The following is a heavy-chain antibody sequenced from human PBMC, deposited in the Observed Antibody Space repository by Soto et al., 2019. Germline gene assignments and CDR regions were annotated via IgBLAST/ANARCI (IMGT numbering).Heavy chain of an antibody. Sequence: QVQLVQSGAEVKKPGASVKVSCTASGYTFTGYYMHWVRQAPGQGLELMGWINPNSGGTNYAQKFQGWVTMTRDTSISTAYMELSRLRSDDTAVYYCARDPHSSSWFDYWGQGTLVTVSS. J-gene: IGHJ4*02. D-gene: IGHD6-13*01. CDR2: INPNSGGT. CDR3: ARDPHSSSWFDY. V-gene: IGHV1-2*04. CDR1: GYTFTGYY.